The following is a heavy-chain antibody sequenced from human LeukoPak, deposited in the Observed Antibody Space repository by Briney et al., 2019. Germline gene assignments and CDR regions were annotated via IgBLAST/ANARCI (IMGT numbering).Heavy chain of an antibody. CDR1: GYSISSNYY. CDR2: ILHAGYT. J-gene: IGHJ4*02. Sequence: SETLSLTCAVSGYSISSNYYWGWIRQPPGKGLEWIGSILHAGYTDYNPSLKSRVIMSVDTSKNQFSLKASSVTAADTAVYYCARGHSGSYFLYWGQGTLVTVSS. CDR3: ARGHSGSYFLY. D-gene: IGHD1-26*01. V-gene: IGHV4-38-2*01.